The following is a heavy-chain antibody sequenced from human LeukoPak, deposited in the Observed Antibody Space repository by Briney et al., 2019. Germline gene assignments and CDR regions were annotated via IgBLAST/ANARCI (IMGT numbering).Heavy chain of an antibody. CDR1: GYTFTSYD. J-gene: IGHJ4*02. V-gene: IGHV1-8*01. D-gene: IGHD3-22*01. CDR3: ARVSRRSYYDSSGLEYGPDY. CDR2: MNPNSGNT. Sequence: RASVKVSCKASGYTFTSYDINWVRQATGQGLEWMGWMNPNSGNTGYAQKFQGRVTMTRKTSISTAYMELSSLRSEDTAVYYCARVSRRSYYDSSGLEYGPDYWGQGTLVTVSS.